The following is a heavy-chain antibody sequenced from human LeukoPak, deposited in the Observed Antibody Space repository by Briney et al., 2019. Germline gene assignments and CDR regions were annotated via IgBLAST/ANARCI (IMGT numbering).Heavy chain of an antibody. CDR3: ARDARTTAYYYYYMDV. CDR2: IIPIFGTA. V-gene: IGHV1-69*13. D-gene: IGHD1-7*01. J-gene: IGHJ6*03. Sequence: SVKVSCKASGYTFTKCAFSWVRQAPGQGLEWMGGIIPIFGTANYAQKFQGRVTIIADESTSTAYMELGSLRSEDTAVYYCARDARTTAYYYYYMDVWGKGTTVTVSS. CDR1: GYTFTKCA.